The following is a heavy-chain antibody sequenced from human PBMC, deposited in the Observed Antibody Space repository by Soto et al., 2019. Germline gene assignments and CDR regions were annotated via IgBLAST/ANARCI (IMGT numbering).Heavy chain of an antibody. V-gene: IGHV4-39*01. Sequence: SSETLSLTCTVSGGSISSGGYYWRWIRQPPWKGLEWIENIFYSGITYYNPSLKNRFTISADTSKNQFSLKLSSATAADTAVYYCTRRPQNRPFDYWGRGILVTVSS. J-gene: IGHJ4*02. CDR2: IFYSGIT. CDR1: GGSISSGGYY. CDR3: TRRPQNRPFDY.